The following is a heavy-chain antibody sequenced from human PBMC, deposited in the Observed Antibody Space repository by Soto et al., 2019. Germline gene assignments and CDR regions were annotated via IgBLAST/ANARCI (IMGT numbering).Heavy chain of an antibody. CDR1: GYTFTSYA. CDR3: ARSITLAGDY. CDR2: INAGNGNT. D-gene: IGHD1-20*01. V-gene: IGHV1-3*01. Sequence: QVQLVQSGAEVKKPGASVKVSCKASGYTFTSYAMHWVRQAPGQRLEWMGWINAGNGNTRYSQKFQGRVTITRHTPASTAYMELSSLRSEDTAVYYCARSITLAGDYWGQGTLVTVSS. J-gene: IGHJ4*02.